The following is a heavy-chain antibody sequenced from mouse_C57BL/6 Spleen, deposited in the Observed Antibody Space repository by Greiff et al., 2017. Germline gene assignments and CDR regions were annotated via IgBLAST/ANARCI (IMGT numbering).Heavy chain of an antibody. CDR1: GYTFTSYW. J-gene: IGHJ2*01. CDR2: IYPGSGST. CDR3: ARDGSSFDYFDY. Sequence: QVQLQQPGAELVKPGASVKMSCKASGYTFTSYWITWVKQRPGQGLEWIGDIYPGSGSTNYNEKFKSKATLTVDTSSSTAYMQLSSLISEDSAVYYCARDGSSFDYFDYWGQGTTLTVSS. V-gene: IGHV1-55*01. D-gene: IGHD1-1*01.